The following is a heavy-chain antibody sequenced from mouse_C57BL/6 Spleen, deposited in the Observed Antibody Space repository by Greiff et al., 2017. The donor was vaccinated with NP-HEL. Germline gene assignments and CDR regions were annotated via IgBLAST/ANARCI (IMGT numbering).Heavy chain of an antibody. Sequence: QVQLQQPGAELVRPGSSVKLSCKASGYTFTSYWMHWVKQRPIQGLEWIGNIDPSDSETHYNQKFKDKATLTVDKSSSTAYMQLSSLTSEDSAVYYCARPYGSSYGYYAMDYWGQGTSVTVSS. CDR2: IDPSDSET. CDR3: ARPYGSSYGYYAMDY. D-gene: IGHD1-1*01. CDR1: GYTFTSYW. V-gene: IGHV1-52*01. J-gene: IGHJ4*01.